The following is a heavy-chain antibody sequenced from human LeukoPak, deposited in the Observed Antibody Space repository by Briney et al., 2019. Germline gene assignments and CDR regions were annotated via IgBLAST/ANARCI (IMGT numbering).Heavy chain of an antibody. CDR1: GGPFSGYY. Sequence: SETLSLTCAVYGGPFSGYYWSWIRQPPGKGLEWIGEINHSGSTNYNPSLKSRVTISVDTSKNQFSLKLSSVTAADTAVYYCAREILTGRDAFDIWGQGAMVTVSS. J-gene: IGHJ3*02. V-gene: IGHV4-34*01. CDR2: INHSGST. CDR3: AREILTGRDAFDI. D-gene: IGHD3-9*01.